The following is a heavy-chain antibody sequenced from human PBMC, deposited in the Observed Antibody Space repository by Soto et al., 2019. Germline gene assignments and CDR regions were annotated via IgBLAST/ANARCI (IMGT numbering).Heavy chain of an antibody. CDR2: ISQRAGGNT. Sequence: EVQLLESGGGLVKPGGSLRLYCAASGFTFRSYGMMWVRQAPGKGLEWVSAISQRAGGNTYYAGSVKGRFTISRDDSKNTLYLQMASLRPEDTAQYYCAGWNYDYWGHGTQVTVSS. V-gene: IGHV3-23*01. CDR3: AGWNYDY. CDR1: GFTFRSYG. J-gene: IGHJ4*01. D-gene: IGHD1-7*01.